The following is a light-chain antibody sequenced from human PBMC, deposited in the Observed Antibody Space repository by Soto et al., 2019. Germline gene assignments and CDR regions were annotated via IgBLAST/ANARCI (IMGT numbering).Light chain of an antibody. CDR3: QQYNNWPPIT. Sequence: EIVLAQSPGTLSLSPGERATLSCRASRSVSSRYLAWYQQKPGQAPRLLIYGASNRATGIPDRFSGSGSGTEFTLTISSLQSEDFAVYYCQQYNNWPPITFGQGTRLEIK. CDR2: GAS. CDR1: RSVSSRY. V-gene: IGKV3-20*01. J-gene: IGKJ5*01.